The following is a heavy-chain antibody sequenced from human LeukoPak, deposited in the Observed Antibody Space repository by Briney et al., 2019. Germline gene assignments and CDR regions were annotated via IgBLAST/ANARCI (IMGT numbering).Heavy chain of an antibody. V-gene: IGHV1-8*01. CDR1: GYTFTSYD. J-gene: IGHJ6*02. CDR2: MNPNSGNT. D-gene: IGHD3-3*01. CDR3: ARALRITIFGVVIGLYYYYGMDV. Sequence: GASVKVSCKASGYTFTSYDINWVRQATGQGLEWMGWMNPNSGNTGYAQKFQGRVTMTRNTSISTAYMELSSLRSEDTAVYYCARALRITIFGVVIGLYYYYGMDVWGQGTTVTVSS.